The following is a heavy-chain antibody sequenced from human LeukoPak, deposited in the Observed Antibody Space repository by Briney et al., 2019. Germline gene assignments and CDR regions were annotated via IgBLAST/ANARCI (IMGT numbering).Heavy chain of an antibody. CDR2: IDPSGGST. V-gene: IGHV1-46*01. D-gene: IGHD3-9*01. CDR1: GYTFTTYY. J-gene: IGHJ4*02. CDR3: AKDWILRYFDWLSPFDY. Sequence: ASVKVSCKASGYTFTTYYMHWVRQASGQGLEWMGMIDPSGGSTSYAQKFQGRVTMTRDTSTSTVYMELSSLRSEDTAVYYCAKDWILRYFDWLSPFDYWGQGILVSVSS.